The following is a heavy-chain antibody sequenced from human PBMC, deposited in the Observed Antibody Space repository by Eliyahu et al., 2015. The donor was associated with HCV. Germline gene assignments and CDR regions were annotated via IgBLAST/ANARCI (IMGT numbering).Heavy chain of an antibody. D-gene: IGHD3-22*01. V-gene: IGHV1-3*04. CDR3: ARSPLLTMVVVMVVGYFES. CDR1: GYTFANSA. J-gene: IGHJ4*02. Sequence: QVQLVQSGAEVKKPGASVKVSCKASGYTFANSAMHWVRQAPGQRLEWLGWINIGNGNTKYSQRFQGRVTITTDTSANTAYMELGSLRSEDTAMYYCARSPLLTMVVVMVVGYFESWGQGTLVTVSS. CDR2: INIGNGNT.